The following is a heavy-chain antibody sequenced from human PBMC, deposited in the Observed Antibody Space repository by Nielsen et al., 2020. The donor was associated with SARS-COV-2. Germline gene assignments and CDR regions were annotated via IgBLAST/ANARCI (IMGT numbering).Heavy chain of an antibody. D-gene: IGHD1-14*01. CDR1: GFTFSDYE. Sequence: GGSLRLSCAASGFTFSDYEMNWVRQSPGKGLEWVSYISSSGTTIYYADSVEGRFTISRDNAKASLYLQMNSLRAEDTAIYYCARDREPGYNAVDYWGQGTLVTVSS. V-gene: IGHV3-48*03. CDR3: ARDREPGYNAVDY. CDR2: ISSSGTTI. J-gene: IGHJ4*02.